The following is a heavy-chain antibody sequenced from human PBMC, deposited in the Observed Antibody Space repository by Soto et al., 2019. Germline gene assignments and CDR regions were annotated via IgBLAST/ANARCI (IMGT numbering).Heavy chain of an antibody. D-gene: IGHD2-21*01. J-gene: IGHJ5*02. CDR3: IHREDCGGGCNWFDP. CDR1: GFSLSTSGVD. CDR2: IYWNDDT. Sequence: SGPTLVNPTQTLTLTCTFCGFSLSTSGVDVGRIRQPPGKALEWLAHIYWNDDTRYIPTLKRELTITKDTTKKHMVHKMKTIDAVDTATYPCIHREDCGGGCNWFDPWGQETRFTVSS. V-gene: IGHV2-5*01.